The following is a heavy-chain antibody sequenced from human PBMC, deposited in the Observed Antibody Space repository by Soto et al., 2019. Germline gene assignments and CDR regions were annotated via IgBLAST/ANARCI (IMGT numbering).Heavy chain of an antibody. Sequence: SETLSLTCTVSGGSISSYYWSWIRQPPGKGLEWIGYIYYSGSTNYNPSLKSRVTTSVDTSKNQFSLKLSSVTAADTAVYYCASLTGDLRGAFDIWGQGTMVTVSS. D-gene: IGHD7-27*01. J-gene: IGHJ3*02. CDR1: GGSISSYY. CDR2: IYYSGST. V-gene: IGHV4-59*08. CDR3: ASLTGDLRGAFDI.